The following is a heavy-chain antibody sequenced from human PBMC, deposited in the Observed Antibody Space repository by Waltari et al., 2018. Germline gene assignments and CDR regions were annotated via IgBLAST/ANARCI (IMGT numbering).Heavy chain of an antibody. Sequence: QVQLVQSGSELKKPGASVKVSCKASGYTFPSYAMNWVRQAPGQGLEWMGWINTNTGNPTYAQGFTGRFVFSLDTSVSTAYLQISSLKAEDTAVYYCARGLRFLEWPPLPNDAFDIWGQGTMVTVSS. V-gene: IGHV7-4-1*02. CDR3: ARGLRFLEWPPLPNDAFDI. CDR2: INTNTGNP. CDR1: GYTFPSYA. J-gene: IGHJ3*02. D-gene: IGHD3-3*01.